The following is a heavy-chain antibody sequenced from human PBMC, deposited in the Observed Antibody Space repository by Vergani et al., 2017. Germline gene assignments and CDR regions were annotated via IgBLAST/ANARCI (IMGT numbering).Heavy chain of an antibody. CDR2: ISGSGGST. CDR3: AKDDRFTYYYDSSGYYSLDY. J-gene: IGHJ4*02. D-gene: IGHD3-22*01. Sequence: EVQLLESGGGLVQPGGSLRLSCAASGFTFSSYAMSWVRQAPGKGLEWVSAISGSGGSTYYADSVKGRFTISRDNSKNTLYLQMNSLRAEDTAVYYCAKDDRFTYYYDSSGYYSLDYWGQGTLVTVSS. CDR1: GFTFSSYA. V-gene: IGHV3-23*01.